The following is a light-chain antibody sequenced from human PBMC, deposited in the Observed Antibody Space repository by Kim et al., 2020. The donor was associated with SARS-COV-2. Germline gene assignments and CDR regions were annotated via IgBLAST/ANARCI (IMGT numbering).Light chain of an antibody. CDR1: QSVSDN. V-gene: IGKV3-15*01. J-gene: IGKJ4*01. CDR2: GAS. CDR3: QQYNNWPLT. Sequence: VSPWQIVTLSRRASQSVSDNLAWYPQKPGQAPRLLGYGASTRATEIPARFSGSGSGTEFTLTISSLQSEDFAVYYCQQYNNWPLTFGGGTKVDIK.